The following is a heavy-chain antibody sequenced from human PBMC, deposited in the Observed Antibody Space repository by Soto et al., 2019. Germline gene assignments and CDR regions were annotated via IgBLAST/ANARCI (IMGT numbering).Heavy chain of an antibody. CDR1: GFTFSNAW. D-gene: IGHD1-1*01. CDR3: TTGPRLERHPSYYYYYMDV. J-gene: IGHJ6*03. V-gene: IGHV3-15*01. CDR2: IKSKTDGGTT. Sequence: GGSLRLSCAASGFTFSNAWMSWVRQAPGKGLEWVGRIKSKTDGGTTDYAAPVKGRFTISRDDSKNTLYLQMNSLKTEGTAVYYFTTGPRLERHPSYYYYYMDVWGKGTTVTVSS.